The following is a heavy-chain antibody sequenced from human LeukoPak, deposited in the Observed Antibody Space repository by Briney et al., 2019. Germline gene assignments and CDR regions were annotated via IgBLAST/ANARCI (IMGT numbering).Heavy chain of an antibody. J-gene: IGHJ4*02. CDR1: GFTFSSYW. CDR3: ARVRWGGLYYFDY. V-gene: IGHV3-74*01. Sequence: GGSLRLSCAASGFTFSSYWMHWVRQAPGKGLVWVSCINGDGGRTNYADSVKGRFTISRDNAKNTLYLQMNSLRAEDTAVYYCARVRWGGLYYFDYWGQGTLVTVSS. D-gene: IGHD3-16*01. CDR2: INGDGGRT.